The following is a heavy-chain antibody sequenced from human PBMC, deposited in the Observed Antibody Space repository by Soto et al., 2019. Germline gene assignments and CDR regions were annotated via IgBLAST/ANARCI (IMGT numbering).Heavy chain of an antibody. CDR3: ATMGTPATGLYFFDY. J-gene: IGHJ4*02. V-gene: IGHV4-30-4*01. CDR2: ISYSGST. CDR1: GGSISSGNYY. D-gene: IGHD2-15*01. Sequence: QVQLQESGPGLVKPSQTLSLTCTVSGGSISSGNYYWSWIRQPPGKGLEWIGFISYSGSTYYSTSLKSRVTISVDPSKSLFSLNLSFVTAADTSVYYCATMGTPATGLYFFDYWGQGSLVTVSS.